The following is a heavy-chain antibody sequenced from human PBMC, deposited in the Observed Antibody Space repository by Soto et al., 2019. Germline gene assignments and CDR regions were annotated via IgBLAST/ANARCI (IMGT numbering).Heavy chain of an antibody. CDR2: FTHSGDT. CDR1: GGSLSGYY. J-gene: IGHJ4*02. Sequence: QVQLQQRGAGLLKPSETLSLTCAVYGGSLSGYYWSWIRQPPGKALEWIGEFTHSGDTNYNPSLKSRGSISADTSKNEVFLNLCSVTAADTAMYYCARHHVRGRTIAGAAEFWGQGTLVTVSS. D-gene: IGHD1-26*01. V-gene: IGHV4-34*01. CDR3: ARHHVRGRTIAGAAEF.